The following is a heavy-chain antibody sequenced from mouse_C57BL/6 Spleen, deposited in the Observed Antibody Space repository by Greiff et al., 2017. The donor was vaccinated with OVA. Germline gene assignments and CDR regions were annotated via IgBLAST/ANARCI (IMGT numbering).Heavy chain of an antibody. V-gene: IGHV1-18*01. J-gene: IGHJ3*01. CDR2: INPNNGGT. CDR3: AREGAAQATAWFAY. Sequence: VQLQQSGPELVKPGASVKIPCKASGYTFTDYNMDWVKQSHGKSLEWIGDINPNNGGTIYNQKFKGKATLTVDKSSSTAYMELRSLTSEDTAVYYCAREGAAQATAWFAYWGQGTLVTVSA. CDR1: GYTFTDYN. D-gene: IGHD3-2*02.